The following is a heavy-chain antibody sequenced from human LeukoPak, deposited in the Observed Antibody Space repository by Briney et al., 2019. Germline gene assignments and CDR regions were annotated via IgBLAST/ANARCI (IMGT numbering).Heavy chain of an antibody. J-gene: IGHJ5*02. CDR2: IKQDGSEK. CDR1: VLTFSSYW. Sequence: TGGSLRLSCADSVLTFSSYWMSWVRQAPGKGLEWVANIKQDGSEKYYVDSVKGRFTISRDNAKNSLYLQMNSLRAEDTAVYYCAREGGSGFDPWGQGTLVTVSS. V-gene: IGHV3-7*01. CDR3: AREGGSGFDP. D-gene: IGHD1-14*01.